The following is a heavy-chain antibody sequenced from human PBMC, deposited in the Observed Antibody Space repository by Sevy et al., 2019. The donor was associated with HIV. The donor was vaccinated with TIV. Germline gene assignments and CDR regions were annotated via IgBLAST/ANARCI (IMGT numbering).Heavy chain of an antibody. CDR1: GFTFSSYA. Sequence: GGSLRLSCAASGFTFSSYAMSWVRQAPGKGLEWVSAISGSGGSTYYADSVKGRFTISRDNSKNTLYLQMNSLRAEDKAVYYCAKDTPKLSYDSSGYYYPQYFDYWGQGTLVTVSS. CDR3: AKDTPKLSYDSSGYYYPQYFDY. CDR2: ISGSGGST. V-gene: IGHV3-23*01. J-gene: IGHJ4*02. D-gene: IGHD3-22*01.